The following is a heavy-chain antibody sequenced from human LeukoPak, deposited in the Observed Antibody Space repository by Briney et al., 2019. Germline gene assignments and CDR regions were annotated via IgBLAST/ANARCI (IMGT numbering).Heavy chain of an antibody. CDR2: IYPNSGAT. Sequence: ASVKVSCKASGYTFNGYYMHWVRQAPGQGLEWMGYIYPNSGATKYAQKFQGRVTMTRDTSISTAYMELSGLRSDDTAVYYCGTLLSNGPFDYWGQGSLVTASS. CDR3: GTLLSNGPFDY. V-gene: IGHV1-2*02. CDR1: GYTFNGYY. J-gene: IGHJ4*02.